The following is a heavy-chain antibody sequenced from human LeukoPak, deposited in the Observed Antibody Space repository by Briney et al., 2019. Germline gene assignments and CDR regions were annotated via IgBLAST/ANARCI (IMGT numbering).Heavy chain of an antibody. D-gene: IGHD3-3*01. CDR1: GFTFSNYD. J-gene: IGHJ4*02. Sequence: ARSLTLSCAASGFTFSNYDMHWVRQAPHKGLEWVGVISYDGTNKYYADSVTGRFTISRDNSKSTLYLQRNSLRAVDTAVYYCAKENDFVYWGQGTLVTVSS. V-gene: IGHV3-30*18. CDR2: ISYDGTNK. CDR3: AKENDFVY.